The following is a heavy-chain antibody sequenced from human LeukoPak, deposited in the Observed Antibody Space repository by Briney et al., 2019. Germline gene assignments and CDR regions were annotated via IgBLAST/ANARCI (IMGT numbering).Heavy chain of an antibody. CDR3: ARVDFTYFDY. J-gene: IGHJ4*02. CDR1: GFSFSTYS. V-gene: IGHV3-21*01. D-gene: IGHD3/OR15-3a*01. Sequence: GGSLRLSCAASGFSFSTYSMNWIRQAPGKGLEWVSSISSSSSYIYYADSVKGRFTISRDNAKNSLYLQMNSLRAEDTAVYYCARVDFTYFDYWGQGTLVTVSP. CDR2: ISSSSSYI.